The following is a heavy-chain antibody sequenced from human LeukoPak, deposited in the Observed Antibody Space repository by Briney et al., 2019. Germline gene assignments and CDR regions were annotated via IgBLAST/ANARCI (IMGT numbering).Heavy chain of an antibody. D-gene: IGHD4-11*01. CDR1: GGSISGYY. CDR2: IYYSGST. Sequence: SETLSLTCTVSGGSISGYYWSWIRQPPGEGLEWIGYIYYSGSTNYNPSLKSRVTISLDTSKSQFSLKLSSVTAADTALYYCARAPGQYYYYGMDVWGQGTTVTVSS. CDR3: ARAPGQYYYYGMDV. V-gene: IGHV4-59*01. J-gene: IGHJ6*02.